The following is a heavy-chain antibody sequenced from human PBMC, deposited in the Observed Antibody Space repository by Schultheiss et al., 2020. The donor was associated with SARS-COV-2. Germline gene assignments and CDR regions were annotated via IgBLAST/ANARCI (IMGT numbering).Heavy chain of an antibody. Sequence: GGSLRLSCAASGFTFSSYSMSWVRQAPGKGLEWVSAISATSSNTYYTDSVKGRFTISRDNSKNTLFLQMSSLRAEDTAVYYCARDLGRVDGYYYYDSSKCLDYWGQGTLVTVSS. D-gene: IGHD3-22*01. V-gene: IGHV3-23*01. CDR3: ARDLGRVDGYYYYDSSKCLDY. CDR1: GFTFSSYS. J-gene: IGHJ4*02. CDR2: ISATSSNT.